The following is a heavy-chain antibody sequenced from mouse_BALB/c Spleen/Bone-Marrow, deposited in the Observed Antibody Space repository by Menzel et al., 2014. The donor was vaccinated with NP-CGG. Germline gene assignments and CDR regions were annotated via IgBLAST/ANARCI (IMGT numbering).Heavy chain of an antibody. CDR1: GFTFSSFG. J-gene: IGHJ2*01. CDR2: ISSGSRAI. Sequence: EVKLMESGGGLVQPGGSRKLSCAASGFTFSSFGMHWVRQAPAKGLEWVAYISSGSRAIYYADTVRGRFTISRDNPKNSLFLQITSLRPEDATMYYCARGGNWEDFDYWGQGTTLAVSS. CDR3: ARGGNWEDFDY. D-gene: IGHD4-1*01. V-gene: IGHV5-17*02.